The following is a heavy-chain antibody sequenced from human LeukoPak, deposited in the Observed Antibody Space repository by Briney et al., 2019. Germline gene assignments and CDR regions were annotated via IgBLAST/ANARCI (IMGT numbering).Heavy chain of an antibody. CDR1: GGSISSYY. D-gene: IGHD3-10*01. Sequence: PSETLSLTCTVSGGSISSYYWSWIRQPPGKRLEWIGYIYYSGSTNYNPSLKSRLTISLDTSKNQFSLKLSSVTAADTAVYYCARVLNPWFGEFAFDYWGQGALVIVSS. J-gene: IGHJ4*02. CDR3: ARVLNPWFGEFAFDY. CDR2: IYYSGST. V-gene: IGHV4-59*01.